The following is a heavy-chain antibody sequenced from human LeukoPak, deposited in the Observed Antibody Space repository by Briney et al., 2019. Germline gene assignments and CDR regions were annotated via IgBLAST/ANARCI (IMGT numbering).Heavy chain of an antibody. CDR1: GFTFSSYA. J-gene: IGHJ4*02. CDR3: AKTTYCDFRSDYPEYYFDY. Sequence: PGGSLRLSCAASGFTFSSYAMSWVRQAPGKGLEWVSGISGSGGSTYYADSVKGRFTISRDNSKNTLYLQMNSLRAEDTAVYYCAKTTYCDFRSDYPEYYFDYWGQGTLVTVSS. V-gene: IGHV3-23*01. CDR2: ISGSGGST. D-gene: IGHD3-3*01.